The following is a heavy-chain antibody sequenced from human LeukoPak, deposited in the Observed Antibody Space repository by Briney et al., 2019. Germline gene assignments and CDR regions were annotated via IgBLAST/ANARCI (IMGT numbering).Heavy chain of an antibody. CDR3: ARQRGVPAYYYYYMDV. V-gene: IGHV1-8*03. J-gene: IGHJ6*03. CDR2: INTNSGNT. CDR1: GYTLTELS. Sequence: GASVKVSCKVSGYTLTELSMHWVRQAPGKGLEWMGWINTNSGNTAYARKFRGRVTFTRNTSITTAYMELSNLRSEDTAVYYCARQRGVPAYYYYYMDVWGKGTTVTVSS.